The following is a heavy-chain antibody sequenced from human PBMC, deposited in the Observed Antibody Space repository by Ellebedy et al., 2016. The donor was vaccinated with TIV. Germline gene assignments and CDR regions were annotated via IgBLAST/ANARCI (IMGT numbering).Heavy chain of an antibody. Sequence: SETLSLXXTVSGGSISSYYWSWIRQPPGKGLEWIGYIYYSGSTYYNPSLKSRVTISVDTSKNQFSLKLSSVTAADTAVYYCASSMGFLDYWGQGTLVTVSS. CDR3: ASSMGFLDY. V-gene: IGHV4-59*12. CDR1: GGSISSYY. D-gene: IGHD2-8*01. J-gene: IGHJ4*02. CDR2: IYYSGST.